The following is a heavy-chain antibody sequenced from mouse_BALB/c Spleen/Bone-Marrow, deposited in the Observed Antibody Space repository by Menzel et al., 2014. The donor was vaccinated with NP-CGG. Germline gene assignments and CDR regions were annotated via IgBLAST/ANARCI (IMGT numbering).Heavy chain of an antibody. V-gene: IGHV1-7*01. CDR3: ARRGYAMDY. CDR2: INPSTGYT. CDR1: GYTLTSYW. J-gene: IGHJ4*01. Sequence: QVQLKESGAELAKPGASAKMSCKVSGYTLTSYWMHWVKQRPGQGLEWIGYINPSTGYTEYNQKFKDKATLTADKSSSTAYMQLSSLTSEDSAVYYCARRGYAMDYWGQGTSVTVSS.